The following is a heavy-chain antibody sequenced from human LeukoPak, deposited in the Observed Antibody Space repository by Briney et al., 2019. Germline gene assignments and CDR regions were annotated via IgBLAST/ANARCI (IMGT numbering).Heavy chain of an antibody. CDR2: ISSSGSTI. V-gene: IGHV3-48*03. D-gene: IGHD1-26*01. Sequence: GGSLRLSCAASGFTFSSYEMNWVRQAPGKGLEWVSYISSSGSTIYYADSVKGRFTISRDNAKNSLYLQMNSLRAEDTAVYYCARDLSRSGSSDYWGQGTLVTVSS. CDR1: GFTFSSYE. CDR3: ARDLSRSGSSDY. J-gene: IGHJ4*02.